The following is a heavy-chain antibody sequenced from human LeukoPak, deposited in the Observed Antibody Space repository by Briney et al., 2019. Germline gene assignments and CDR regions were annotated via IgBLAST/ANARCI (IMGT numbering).Heavy chain of an antibody. D-gene: IGHD4-17*01. CDR3: ARDDLYGDYSEPHYYYYYMDV. Sequence: GGSLRLSCAASGFTFSTYAMHWVRQAPGKGLEWVAVISYDGSSKYYADSVKGRFTISRDNSKNTLYLQMNSLRAEDTAVYYCARDDLYGDYSEPHYYYYYMDVWGKGTTVTVSS. CDR1: GFTFSTYA. J-gene: IGHJ6*03. CDR2: ISYDGSSK. V-gene: IGHV3-30*04.